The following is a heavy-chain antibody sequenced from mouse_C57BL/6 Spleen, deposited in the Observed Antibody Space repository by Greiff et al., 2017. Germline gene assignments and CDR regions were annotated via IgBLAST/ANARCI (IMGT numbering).Heavy chain of an antibody. CDR3: AYGSSLYWYFDV. J-gene: IGHJ1*03. CDR2: IDPETGGT. V-gene: IGHV1-15*01. Sequence: QVQLQQSGAELVRPGASVTLSCKASGYTFTDYEMHWVKQTPVHGLEWIGAIDPETGGTAYNQKFKGKAILTADKSSSTAYMELRSLTSEDSAVYYCAYGSSLYWYFDVWGTGTTVTVSS. D-gene: IGHD1-1*01. CDR1: GYTFTDYE.